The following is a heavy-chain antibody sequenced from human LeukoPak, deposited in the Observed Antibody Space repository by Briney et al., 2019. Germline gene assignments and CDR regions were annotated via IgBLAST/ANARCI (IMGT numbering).Heavy chain of an antibody. V-gene: IGHV4-34*01. D-gene: IGHD6-19*01. CDR3: ARHAVAGTNFDY. CDR2: INHSGST. Sequence: SETLSLTCAVYGGSFSGYYWSWIRQPPGKGLEWIGEINHSGSTNYNPSLKSRVTISVDTSKNQFSLKLSSVTAADTAVYYCARHAVAGTNFDYWGQGTLVTVSS. CDR1: GGSFSGYY. J-gene: IGHJ4*02.